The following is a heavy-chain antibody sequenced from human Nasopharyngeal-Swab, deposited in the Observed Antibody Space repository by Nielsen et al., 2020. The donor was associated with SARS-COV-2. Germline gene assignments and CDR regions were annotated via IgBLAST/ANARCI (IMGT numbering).Heavy chain of an antibody. CDR3: AKLAPHTDTTQYYYGSGSYYHYYYYGMDV. J-gene: IGHJ6*02. CDR2: TSGSGGST. Sequence: RQSPGTGLEWDSATSGSGGSTYYADSVKGRFTISRDNSKNTLYLQMNSLRAEDTAVYYCAKLAPHTDTTQYYYGSGSYYHYYYYGMDVCGQGTTVTVSS. D-gene: IGHD3-10*01. V-gene: IGHV3-23*01.